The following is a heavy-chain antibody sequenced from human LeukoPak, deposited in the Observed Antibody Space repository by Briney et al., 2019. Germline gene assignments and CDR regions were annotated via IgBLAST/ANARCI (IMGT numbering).Heavy chain of an antibody. CDR2: IHHSGTT. CDR1: GYSISSGYQ. D-gene: IGHD3-22*01. V-gene: IGHV4-38-2*01. Sequence: PSETLSLTCGVSGYSISSGYQWGWIRQPPGKGLEWIGSIHHSGTTYYNPSLKSRVTISVDTSKNQFSLKLNSVTAADTAVYYCARVSGSYDSSGTGPWGQGTLVTVSS. CDR3: ARVSGSYDSSGTGP. J-gene: IGHJ4*02.